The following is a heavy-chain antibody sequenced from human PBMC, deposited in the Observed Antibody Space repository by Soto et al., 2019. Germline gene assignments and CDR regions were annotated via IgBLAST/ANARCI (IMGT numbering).Heavy chain of an antibody. CDR1: GYSFTSYW. CDR2: IYPGDSDT. Sequence: GESLKISCKGSGYSFTSYWIGWVRQMPGKGLEWMGIIYPGDSDTRYSPSFQGQVTISADKSISTAYLQWSSLKASDTAMYYCARISGYSSGWYEFDYWGQGTLVTVSS. D-gene: IGHD6-19*01. CDR3: ARISGYSSGWYEFDY. J-gene: IGHJ4*02. V-gene: IGHV5-51*01.